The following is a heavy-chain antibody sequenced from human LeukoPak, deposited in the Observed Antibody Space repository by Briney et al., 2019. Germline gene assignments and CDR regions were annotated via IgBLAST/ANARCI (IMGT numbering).Heavy chain of an antibody. J-gene: IGHJ4*02. CDR1: GFTFSIYG. CDR2: ISYDGSNK. CDR3: AKDSGAVRGYSYDSPGYFDY. Sequence: GRSLRLSCAASGFTFSIYGMHWVRQAPGKRREWVAVISYDGSNKYYADSVKGRFTISRDNSKNTLYLQMNSLRAEDTAVYYCAKDSGAVRGYSYDSPGYFDYWGQGTLVTVSS. V-gene: IGHV3-30*18. D-gene: IGHD5-18*01.